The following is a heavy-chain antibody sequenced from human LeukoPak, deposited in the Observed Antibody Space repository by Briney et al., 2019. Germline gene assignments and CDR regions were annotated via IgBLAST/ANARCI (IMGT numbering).Heavy chain of an antibody. CDR1: GYTFTSYD. CDR2: MNPNSGNT. J-gene: IGHJ3*02. Sequence: ASVTVSCKASGYTFTSYDINWGRQANGQGLEWMGWMNPNSGNTGYAQKFQGRVTMTSNTSISTAYMELSSLRSEDTAVYYCPRGRSGYYLDAFDIWGQGTMVTVS. CDR3: PRGRSGYYLDAFDI. D-gene: IGHD5-12*01. V-gene: IGHV1-8*01.